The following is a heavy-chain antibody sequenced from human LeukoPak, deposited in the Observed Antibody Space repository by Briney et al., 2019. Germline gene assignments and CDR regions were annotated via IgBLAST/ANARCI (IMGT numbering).Heavy chain of an antibody. D-gene: IGHD5-12*01. V-gene: IGHV3-30-3*01. CDR3: ARDVRRYIVATILGYFDY. CDR2: ISYDGSNK. J-gene: IGHJ4*02. Sequence: GGSLRLSCAASGFTFSSYAMHWVRQAPGKGLEWVAVISYDGSNKYYADSVKGRFTISRDNSKNTLYLQMNSLRAEDTAVYYCARDVRRYIVATILGYFDYWGQGTLVTVSS. CDR1: GFTFSSYA.